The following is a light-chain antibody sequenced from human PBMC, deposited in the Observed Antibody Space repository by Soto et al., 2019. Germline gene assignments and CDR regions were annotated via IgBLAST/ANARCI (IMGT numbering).Light chain of an antibody. CDR2: EVS. J-gene: IGLJ1*01. CDR3: TSFPSSSTQV. V-gene: IGLV2-14*01. CDR1: SGAVDALVC. Sequence: QSVLTQPASVSGAPRQSITISCTGTSGAVDALVCVREYQHLPCKAPTLMIFEVSDRRSGVSDRCSGSKSGSTASLPISGLQAEDEADYFCTSFPSSSTQVFGTGTKVTVL.